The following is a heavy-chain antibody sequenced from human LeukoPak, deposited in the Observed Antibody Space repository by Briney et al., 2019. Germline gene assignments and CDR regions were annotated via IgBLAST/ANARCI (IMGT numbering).Heavy chain of an antibody. CDR3: ARGGSGSYDQ. V-gene: IGHV3-11*01. CDR2: ISANGNTM. D-gene: IGHD3-10*01. CDR1: GFSFSDFY. Sequence: PGGSLRLSCAASGFSFSDFYMFWIRQAPGKGLEWISYISANGNTMYYGDSVKGRFTISRDIARNSLYLQMNSLRAEDTAVYYCARGGSGSYDQWGQGTLVTVSS. J-gene: IGHJ4*02.